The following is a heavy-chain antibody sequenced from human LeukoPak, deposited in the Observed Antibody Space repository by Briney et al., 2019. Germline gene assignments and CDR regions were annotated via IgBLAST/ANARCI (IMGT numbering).Heavy chain of an antibody. D-gene: IGHD2-2*02. J-gene: IGHJ4*02. V-gene: IGHV1-2*02. CDR2: INPNSGGT. CDR3: ARAYTGFEAFDY. Sequence: ASVKVSCKASGYTFTGYYMHWVRQAPGQGLEWMGWINPNSGGTNYAQKFQGRVTMTRDTSISTAYMELSRQISDDTAAYYCARAYTGFEAFDYWGQGTLVTVSS. CDR1: GYTFTGYY.